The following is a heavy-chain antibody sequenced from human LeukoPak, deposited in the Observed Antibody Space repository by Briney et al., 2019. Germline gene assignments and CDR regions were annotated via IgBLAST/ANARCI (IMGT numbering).Heavy chain of an antibody. CDR2: IIPIFGTA. CDR3: ARGSEEYSSSWYNYYYYDMDV. D-gene: IGHD6-13*01. J-gene: IGHJ6*03. Sequence: ASVKVSCKASGGTFISYAISWVRQAPGQGLEWMGRIIPIFGTAHYAQKIQGRVTITTDESTSTAYMELSSLRCEDTAVYYCARGSEEYSSSWYNYYYYDMDVWGKGTTVTVSS. CDR1: GGTFISYA. V-gene: IGHV1-69*05.